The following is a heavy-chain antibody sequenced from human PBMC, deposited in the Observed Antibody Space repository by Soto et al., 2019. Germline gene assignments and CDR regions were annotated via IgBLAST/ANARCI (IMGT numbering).Heavy chain of an antibody. CDR3: ARGGAMIGTKNPGAFDI. V-gene: IGHV4-31*03. CDR2: IYYSGST. Sequence: QVQLQESGPGLVKPSQTLSLTCTVSGGSISSGGYYWSWIRQHPGKGLEWIGYIYYSGSTYYNPSLKSRVTISVDTAKNQFSLKLSSVTAADTAVYYCARGGAMIGTKNPGAFDIWGQGTMVTVSS. D-gene: IGHD3-22*01. CDR1: GGSISSGGYY. J-gene: IGHJ3*02.